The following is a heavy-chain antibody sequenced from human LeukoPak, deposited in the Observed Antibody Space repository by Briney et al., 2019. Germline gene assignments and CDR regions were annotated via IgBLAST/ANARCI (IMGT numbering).Heavy chain of an antibody. V-gene: IGHV3-30*18. CDR2: ISYDGSNK. J-gene: IGHJ6*02. CDR1: GFTFSSYG. Sequence: PGGSLRLSCAASGFTFSSYGMHWVRQAPGKGLEWVAVISYDGSNKYYADSVKGRFTISRDNSKNTLYLQMNSLRAEDTAVYYCAKDQVVVVPAAMFPEPYGMDVWGQGTTVTVSS. D-gene: IGHD2-2*01. CDR3: AKDQVVVVPAAMFPEPYGMDV.